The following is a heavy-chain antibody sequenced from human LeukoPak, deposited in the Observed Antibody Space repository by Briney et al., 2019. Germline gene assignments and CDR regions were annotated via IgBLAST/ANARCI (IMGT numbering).Heavy chain of an antibody. J-gene: IGHJ6*03. D-gene: IGHD2-15*01. CDR1: GYTFTSYG. CDR3: ARVRELLIKTYYYCYMDV. CDR2: ISAYNGNT. Sequence: ASVKVSCKASGYTFTSYGISWVRQPPGQGLEGMGWISAYNGNTNYAQKLQGRVTMTTDTSTSTAYMELRSLTSDDTAVYYCARVRELLIKTYYYCYMDVWGKGTTITVSS. V-gene: IGHV1-18*01.